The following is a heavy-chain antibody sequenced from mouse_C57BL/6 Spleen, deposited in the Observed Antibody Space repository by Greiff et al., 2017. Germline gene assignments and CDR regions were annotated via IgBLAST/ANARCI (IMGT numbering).Heavy chain of an antibody. D-gene: IGHD1-1*01. Sequence: QVQLQQPGAELVKPGASVKMSCKASGYTFTSYWITWVKQRPGQGLEWIGDIWPGSGSTNYNEKFKSKATLTVDTSASTAYMQLSSLTSEDSAVYYCARCDYGSPFAYWGQGTLVTVSA. CDR3: ARCDYGSPFAY. J-gene: IGHJ3*01. V-gene: IGHV1-55*01. CDR2: IWPGSGST. CDR1: GYTFTSYW.